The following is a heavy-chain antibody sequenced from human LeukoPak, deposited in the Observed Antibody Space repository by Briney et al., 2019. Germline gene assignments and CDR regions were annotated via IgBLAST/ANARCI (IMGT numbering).Heavy chain of an antibody. Sequence: ASVKVSCKASGYTFTSYGISWVRQAPGQGLEWMGWISAYNGNTHYAQKLQGRVTMTTDTSTSTAYMELRSLRSDDTAVYYCARIYYDGSGYSPYDYWGQGTLVTVSS. J-gene: IGHJ4*02. V-gene: IGHV1-18*01. CDR2: ISAYNGNT. CDR1: GYTFTSYG. CDR3: ARIYYDGSGYSPYDY. D-gene: IGHD3-22*01.